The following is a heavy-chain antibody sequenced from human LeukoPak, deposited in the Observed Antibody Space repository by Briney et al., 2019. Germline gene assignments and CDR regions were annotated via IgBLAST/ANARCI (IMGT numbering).Heavy chain of an antibody. Sequence: GRSLRLSCAASGFTFSNYGMHWVRQAPGKGLEWVAVISYDGSNNYYTDSVKGRFTISRDNAKNSLYLQMNSLRAEDTAVYYCARIYSSSWSEYYFDYWGQGTLVTVSS. CDR1: GFTFSNYG. CDR2: ISYDGSNN. V-gene: IGHV3-30*03. J-gene: IGHJ4*02. CDR3: ARIYSSSWSEYYFDY. D-gene: IGHD6-13*01.